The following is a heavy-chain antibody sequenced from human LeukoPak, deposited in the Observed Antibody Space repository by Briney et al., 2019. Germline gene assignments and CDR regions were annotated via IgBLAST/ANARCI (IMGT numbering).Heavy chain of an antibody. CDR3: AREQHPLYWYFDL. V-gene: IGHV3-48*03. CDR2: ISSSGSTI. Sequence: PGGSLRLSCAASGFTFSSYEMNWVRQAPGKGLEWVSYISSSGSTIYYADSVKGRFTISRDNAKNSLYLQVNSLRAEDTAVYYCAREQHPLYWYFDLWGRGTLVTVSS. J-gene: IGHJ2*01. CDR1: GFTFSSYE.